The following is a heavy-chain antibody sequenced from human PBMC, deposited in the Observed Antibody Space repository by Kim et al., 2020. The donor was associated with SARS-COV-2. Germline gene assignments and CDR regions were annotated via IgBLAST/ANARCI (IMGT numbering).Heavy chain of an antibody. CDR1: GGSFSGYY. J-gene: IGHJ5*02. CDR2: INHSGST. D-gene: IGHD3-10*01. Sequence: SETLSLTCAVYGGSFSGYYWSWIRQPPGKGLEWIGEINHSGSTNYNPSLKSRVTISVDTSKNQFSLKLNSVTAADTSVYYCARGPVLLWFRPHWFDPWG. CDR3: ARGPVLLWFRPHWFDP. V-gene: IGHV4-34*01.